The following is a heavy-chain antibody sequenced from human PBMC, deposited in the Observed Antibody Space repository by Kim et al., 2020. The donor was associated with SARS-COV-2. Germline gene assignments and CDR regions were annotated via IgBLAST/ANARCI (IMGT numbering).Heavy chain of an antibody. CDR3: ARGYYDSSGYTNWFDP. J-gene: IGHJ5*02. CDR1: GGSISSYY. Sequence: SETLSLTCTVSGGSISSYYWSWIRQPPGKGLEWIGYIYYSGSTNYNPSLKSRVTISVDTSKNQFSLKLSSVTAADTAVYYCARGYYDSSGYTNWFDPWG. D-gene: IGHD3-22*01. V-gene: IGHV4-59*01. CDR2: IYYSGST.